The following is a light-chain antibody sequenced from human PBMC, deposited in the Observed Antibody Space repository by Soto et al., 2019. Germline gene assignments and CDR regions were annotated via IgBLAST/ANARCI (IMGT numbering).Light chain of an antibody. CDR1: SSDVGGYNY. J-gene: IGLJ1*01. CDR2: EGT. Sequence: QSVLTQPPSASGSPGQSVTISCTGTSSDVGGYNYVSWYQQHPGKAPKLVIYEGTKRPSGGPDRFSGSKSGNTASLTVSGLQAEDEADYYCSSFTGASPIFGTGTKVTVL. V-gene: IGLV2-8*01. CDR3: SSFTGASPI.